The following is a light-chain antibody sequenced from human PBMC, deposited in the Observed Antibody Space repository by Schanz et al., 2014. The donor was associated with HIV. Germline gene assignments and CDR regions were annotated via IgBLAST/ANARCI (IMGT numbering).Light chain of an antibody. J-gene: IGKJ1*01. V-gene: IGKV1-9*01. CDR1: QGISSY. Sequence: IQLTQSPSSLSASAGDRVTITCRASQGISSYLAWYQQKPGKAPKLLIFAASTLQSGVPSRFSGSGSGTEFTLTISSLQPDDFATYYCQQSYSTPRTFGQGTKVEIK. CDR3: QQSYSTPRT. CDR2: AAS.